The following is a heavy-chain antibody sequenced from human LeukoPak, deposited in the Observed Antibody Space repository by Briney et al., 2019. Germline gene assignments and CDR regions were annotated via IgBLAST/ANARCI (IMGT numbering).Heavy chain of an antibody. V-gene: IGHV4-34*01. J-gene: IGHJ6*02. D-gene: IGHD2-15*01. Sequence: SETLSLTCAVYDGSFSGYYWSWIRQPPGKGLEWIGEINHSGSTNYNPSLKSRVTIAVDTSKNQFSLKLSSVTAADTAVYYCARGPLYCSGGRCLAYYYYGLDVWGQGTTVTVSS. CDR2: INHSGST. CDR1: DGSFSGYY. CDR3: ARGPLYCSGGRCLAYYYYGLDV.